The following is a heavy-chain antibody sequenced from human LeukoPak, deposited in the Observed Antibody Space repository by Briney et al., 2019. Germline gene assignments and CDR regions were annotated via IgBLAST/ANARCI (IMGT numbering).Heavy chain of an antibody. V-gene: IGHV1-18*01. CDR1: GGTFSSYG. D-gene: IGHD6-13*01. CDR3: ARVREYSSSWYHPRPHTTEIDY. Sequence: ASVKVSYKASGGTFSSYGISWVRQAPGQGLEWMGWISAYNGNTNYAQKLQGRVTMTTDTSTSTAYMELRSLRSDDTAVYYCARVREYSSSWYHPRPHTTEIDYWGQGTLVTVSS. CDR2: ISAYNGNT. J-gene: IGHJ4*02.